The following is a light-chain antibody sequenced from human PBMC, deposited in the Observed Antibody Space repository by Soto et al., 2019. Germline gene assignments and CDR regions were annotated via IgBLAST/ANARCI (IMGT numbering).Light chain of an antibody. Sequence: IVLTQSPGALSLSPGERTTRSCRASQSISRYLAWYQQKPGQGPRLLIYGASSRATGTPDRFSGSGSGTDFTLTINRLEPEDFALYYCQQYGSSPPTFGQGTKVDIK. CDR1: QSISRY. J-gene: IGKJ1*01. CDR3: QQYGSSPPT. CDR2: GAS. V-gene: IGKV3-20*01.